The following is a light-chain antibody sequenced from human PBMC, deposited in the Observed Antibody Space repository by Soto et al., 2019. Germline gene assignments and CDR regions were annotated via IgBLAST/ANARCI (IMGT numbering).Light chain of an antibody. CDR1: TGAVTSGYY. V-gene: IGLV7-43*01. J-gene: IGLJ2*01. Sequence: QAVVTQEPSLTVSPGGTVTLTCASSTGAVTSGYYPTWFQQKPGQAPRALIYSTGNKHAWTPARFSGYLLGGKAALTLSGVQPEDEAEYYCLLYYGGAVVFGGGTKLTVL. CDR3: LLYYGGAVV. CDR2: STG.